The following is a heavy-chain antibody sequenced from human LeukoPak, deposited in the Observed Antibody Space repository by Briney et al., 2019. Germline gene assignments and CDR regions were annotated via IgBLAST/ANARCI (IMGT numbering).Heavy chain of an antibody. Sequence: PSETLSLTCTVSGGSISSYYWSWIRQPPGKGLEWIGYIYYSGSTNYNPSLKSRVTISVDTSKNQFSLKLSSVTAADTAVYYCARLAVAVGGFDYWGQGTLVTVSS. CDR2: IYYSGST. D-gene: IGHD6-19*01. V-gene: IGHV4-59*08. CDR1: GGSISSYY. CDR3: ARLAVAVGGFDY. J-gene: IGHJ4*02.